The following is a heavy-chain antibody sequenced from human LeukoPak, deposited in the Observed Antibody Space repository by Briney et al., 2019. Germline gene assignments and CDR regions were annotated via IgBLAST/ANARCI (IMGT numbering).Heavy chain of an antibody. Sequence: GGSLRLSCAASGFTFSSYAMSWVRQAPGKGLEWVSSIGGSGGSTYYADSVKGRFTISRDNSKNTLYLQMNSLRAEDTAVYYCAKVETAAAATLRGFDYWGQGTLVTVSS. J-gene: IGHJ4*02. CDR2: IGGSGGST. V-gene: IGHV3-23*01. CDR3: AKVETAAAATLRGFDY. D-gene: IGHD6-13*01. CDR1: GFTFSSYA.